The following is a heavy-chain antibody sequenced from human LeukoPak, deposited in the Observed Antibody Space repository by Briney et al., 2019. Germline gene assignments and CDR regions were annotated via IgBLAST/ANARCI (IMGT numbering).Heavy chain of an antibody. CDR1: GFTFSSYW. Sequence: GGSLRLSCAASGFTFSSYWMSWVGKAPGKGLEWVANIKQDGSEKYYVDFVKGRFTISRDNAKNSLYLQMNSLRAEDTAVYYCARAPPYYYDSSGYYYRMYYFDYWGQGTLVTVSS. CDR2: IKQDGSEK. J-gene: IGHJ4*02. V-gene: IGHV3-7*04. CDR3: ARAPPYYYDSSGYYYRMYYFDY. D-gene: IGHD3-22*01.